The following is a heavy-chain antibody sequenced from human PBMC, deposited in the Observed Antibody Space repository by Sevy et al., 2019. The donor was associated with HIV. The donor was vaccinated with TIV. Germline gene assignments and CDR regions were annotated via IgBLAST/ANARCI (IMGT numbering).Heavy chain of an antibody. Sequence: SESLSLTCTVSGGSVSSSSYYCGWIRQPPGKGLEWIGSIYYTGSTNHNPSLKSRVTISVDRSKNQFSLKLSSVTAAHTAIYYCARPARTSVTYGMDVWGQGTLVTVSS. J-gene: IGHJ6*02. CDR3: ARPARTSVTYGMDV. CDR2: IYYTGST. D-gene: IGHD1-1*01. CDR1: GGSVSSSSYY. V-gene: IGHV4-39*01.